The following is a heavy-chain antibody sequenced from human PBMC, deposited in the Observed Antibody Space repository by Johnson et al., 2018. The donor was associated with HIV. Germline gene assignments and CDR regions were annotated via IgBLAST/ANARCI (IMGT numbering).Heavy chain of an antibody. V-gene: IGHV3-33*01. CDR1: GFIFSSYG. J-gene: IGHJ3*02. CDR3: ARDGTRYYYDSSGSRGTFDI. Sequence: QVQLVESGGGVVQPGGSLRLSCAASGFIFSSYGMHWVRQAPGKGLEWVAFIWYDGSNKYYADSVKGRFTISRDNAKNSLYLQMNSLRAEDTAVYYCARDGTRYYYDSSGSRGTFDIWGQGTMVTVSS. D-gene: IGHD3-22*01. CDR2: IWYDGSNK.